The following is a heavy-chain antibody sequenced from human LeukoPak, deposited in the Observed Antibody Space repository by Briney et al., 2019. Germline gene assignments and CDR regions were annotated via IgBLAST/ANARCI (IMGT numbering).Heavy chain of an antibody. V-gene: IGHV4-30-2*01. CDR1: GGSISSGGYS. CDR3: ARGVHTRTTNNWFDP. CDR2: IYHSGST. J-gene: IGHJ5*02. Sequence: PSETLSLTCAVSGGSISSGGYSWSWIRQPPGKGLEWIGYIYHSGSTNYNPSLKSRVTISVDTSKNQLSLKLSSVTAADTAVYYCARGVHTRTTNNWFDPWGQGTLVTVSS. D-gene: IGHD1-7*01.